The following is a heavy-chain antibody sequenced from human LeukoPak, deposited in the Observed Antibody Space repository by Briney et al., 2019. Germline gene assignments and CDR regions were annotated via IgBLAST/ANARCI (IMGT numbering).Heavy chain of an antibody. D-gene: IGHD2-21*02. J-gene: IGHJ4*02. Sequence: GGSLRLSCAASGFXFSSYAISWVRQAPGKGREWVSAISGSGGSTYYADSVKGRFTISRDNSKNTLYLQMNSLRAEDTAVYYCAKAKSVVTAIIHWGQGTLVTVSS. CDR3: AKAKSVVTAIIH. CDR2: ISGSGGST. CDR1: GFXFSSYA. V-gene: IGHV3-23*01.